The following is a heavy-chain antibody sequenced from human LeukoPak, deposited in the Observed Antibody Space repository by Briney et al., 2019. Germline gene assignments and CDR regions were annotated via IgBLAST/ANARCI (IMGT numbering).Heavy chain of an antibody. Sequence: GGSLRLSCAASGFTFSSYGMHWVRQAPGKGLEWVAVISYDGSNKYYADSVKGRFTISRDNSKNTLYLQMNSLRAEDTAVYYCARARVPYCSSTSCYESDAFDIWGQGTMVTVSS. J-gene: IGHJ3*02. CDR1: GFTFSSYG. D-gene: IGHD2-2*01. V-gene: IGHV3-30*03. CDR3: ARARVPYCSSTSCYESDAFDI. CDR2: ISYDGSNK.